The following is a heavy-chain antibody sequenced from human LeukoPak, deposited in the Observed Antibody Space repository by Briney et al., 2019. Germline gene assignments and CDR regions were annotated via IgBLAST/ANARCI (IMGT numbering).Heavy chain of an antibody. CDR2: IYYSGST. CDR3: ASSAPYYYDSSGLMY. CDR1: GGSISSSSYY. V-gene: IGHV4-39*07. Sequence: KSSETLSLTCTVSGGSISSSSYYWGWIRQPPGKGLEWIGSIYYSGSTYYNPSLKSRVTISVDKSKNQFSLKLSSVTAADTAVYYCASSAPYYYDSSGLMYWGQGTLVTVSS. D-gene: IGHD3-22*01. J-gene: IGHJ4*02.